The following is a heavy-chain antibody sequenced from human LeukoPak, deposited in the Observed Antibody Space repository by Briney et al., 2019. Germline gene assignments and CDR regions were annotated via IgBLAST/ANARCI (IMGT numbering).Heavy chain of an antibody. Sequence: PSQTLSLTCAVSGGSISSGGYSWSWIRQPPGKGLEWIGYIYYSGSTYYNPSLKSRVTISVDTSKNQFSLRLSSVTAADTAVYYCARGIWRDSSGPVSAVDYWGQGTLVTVSS. J-gene: IGHJ4*02. CDR3: ARGIWRDSSGPVSAVDY. CDR2: IYYSGST. CDR1: GGSISSGGYS. V-gene: IGHV4-30-4*07. D-gene: IGHD3-22*01.